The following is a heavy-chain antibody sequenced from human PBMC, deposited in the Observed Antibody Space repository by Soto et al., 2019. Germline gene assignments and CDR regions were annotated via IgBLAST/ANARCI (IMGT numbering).Heavy chain of an antibody. CDR3: ARESAGSGKNNWFDP. CDR1: RGSISSYY. CDR2: IHRTGST. D-gene: IGHD3-10*01. J-gene: IGHJ5*02. V-gene: IGHV4-59*01. Sequence: SETLSLTCSVSRGSISSYYWSWVRQPPGKGLEWIGFIHRTGSTKYNPSLESRVTISVDTSQDQLSLRLSSVTAADTAVYYCARESAGSGKNNWFDPWGQGILVTVSS.